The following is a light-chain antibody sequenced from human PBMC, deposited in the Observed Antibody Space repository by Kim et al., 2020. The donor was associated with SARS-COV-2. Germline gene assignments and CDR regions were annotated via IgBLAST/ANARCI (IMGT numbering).Light chain of an antibody. Sequence: EIVLTQSPGTLSLSPGERATLSCRASQSLSSYLAWYQQKPAQAPRLLIYGASSRATGIPDRFSGYGSGTEFTLTISRLEPEDFAVYYCQQYGSSPWTFGQGTKVDIK. CDR2: GAS. J-gene: IGKJ1*01. V-gene: IGKV3-20*01. CDR1: QSLSSY. CDR3: QQYGSSPWT.